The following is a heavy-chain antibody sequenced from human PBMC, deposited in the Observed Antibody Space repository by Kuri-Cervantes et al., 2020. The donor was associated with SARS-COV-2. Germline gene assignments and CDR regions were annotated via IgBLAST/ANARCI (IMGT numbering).Heavy chain of an antibody. Sequence: SVKVSWKASGVTFTRDTINWVRQAPGQGLEWMGRIIPDLGVTNYARKFQGRVTITADKSTNTAYMDLNSLTSEDTAVYYCASFGSGWYDDAFDIWGQGTMVTVSS. D-gene: IGHD6-19*01. CDR2: IIPDLGVT. V-gene: IGHV1-69*02. CDR3: ASFGSGWYDDAFDI. CDR1: GVTFTRDT. J-gene: IGHJ3*02.